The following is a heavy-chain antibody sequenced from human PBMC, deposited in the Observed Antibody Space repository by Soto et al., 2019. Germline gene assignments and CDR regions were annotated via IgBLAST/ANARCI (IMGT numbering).Heavy chain of an antibody. J-gene: IGHJ5*02. V-gene: IGHV2-5*01. Sequence: QITLKESGPTLVKPTQTLTLTCTFSGFSLSTSGVGVGWIRQPPGKALEWLALIYWYDDKRYSPSLKSRLTNTKDTSKNHVVPTMTNMDPVDTATYYCAHSLIGYYYDSSGSNWFDPWGQGTLVTVSS. CDR3: AHSLIGYYYDSSGSNWFDP. D-gene: IGHD3-22*01. CDR1: GFSLSTSGVG. CDR2: IYWYDDK.